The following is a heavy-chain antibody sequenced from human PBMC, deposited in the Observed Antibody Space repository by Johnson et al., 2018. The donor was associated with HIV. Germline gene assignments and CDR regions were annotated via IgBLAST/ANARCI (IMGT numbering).Heavy chain of an antibody. V-gene: IGHV3-11*04. CDR2: ISSSGSTI. CDR3: ARARWYLGGGSCCAFDI. J-gene: IGHJ3*02. Sequence: SYISSSGSTIYYADSVKGRFTISRDNAKNSLYLQMNSLRAEDTAVYYCARARWYLGGGSCCAFDIWGQGTMVTVSS. D-gene: IGHD2-15*01.